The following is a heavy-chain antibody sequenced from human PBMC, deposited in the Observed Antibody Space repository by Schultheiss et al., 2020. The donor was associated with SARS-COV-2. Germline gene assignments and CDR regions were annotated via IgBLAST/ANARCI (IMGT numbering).Heavy chain of an antibody. Sequence: SETLSLTCTVSGGSISSYYWSWIRQPPGKGLEWIGYIYYSGSTNYNPSLKSRVTISVDTSKNQFSLKLSSVTAADTAVYYCARHLKGHWEWELLRSWFDPWGQGTLVTVSS. CDR2: IYYSGST. D-gene: IGHD1-26*01. CDR3: ARHLKGHWEWELLRSWFDP. V-gene: IGHV4-59*08. CDR1: GGSISSYY. J-gene: IGHJ5*02.